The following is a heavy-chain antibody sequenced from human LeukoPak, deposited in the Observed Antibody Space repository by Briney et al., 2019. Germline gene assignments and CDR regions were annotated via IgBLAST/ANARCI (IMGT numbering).Heavy chain of an antibody. D-gene: IGHD3-22*01. CDR1: GGSISSYY. J-gene: IGHJ4*02. CDR3: ARAGGYYDSSGYPYYFDY. CDR2: IYYSGST. Sequence: PSETLSLTCTVSGGSISSYYWSWIRQPPGKGLEWIGYIYYSGSTNYNPSLKSRVTISVDTSKNQFSLKLSSVTAADTAVYYCARAGGYYDSSGYPYYFDYWGQGTLVTVSS. V-gene: IGHV4-59*01.